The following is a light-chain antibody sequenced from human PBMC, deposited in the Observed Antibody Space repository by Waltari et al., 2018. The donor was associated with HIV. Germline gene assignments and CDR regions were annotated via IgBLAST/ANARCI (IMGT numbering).Light chain of an antibody. J-gene: IGKJ1*01. Sequence: IHMTQSPSTLSASVGDRVTISCRASQSISTWLSWYQQKPGKAPKLLIHKASSLEPGVSSRFSGSGSGTEFVLTISSLRTEDFATYYCLQYSDHSWTFGQGTKV. CDR3: LQYSDHSWT. V-gene: IGKV1-5*03. CDR1: QSISTW. CDR2: KAS.